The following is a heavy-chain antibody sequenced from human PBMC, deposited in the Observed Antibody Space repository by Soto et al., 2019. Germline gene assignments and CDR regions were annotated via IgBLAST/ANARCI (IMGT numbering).Heavy chain of an antibody. Sequence: SETLSLTCTVSGGSISSSSYYWGWIRQPPGKGLEWIGSIYYSGSTYYNPSLKSRVTISVDTSKNQFSLKLSSVTAADTAVYYCARHDTYYDFWSGYYTESWFDPWGQGTLVT. V-gene: IGHV4-39*01. CDR3: ARHDTYYDFWSGYYTESWFDP. CDR2: IYYSGST. D-gene: IGHD3-3*01. J-gene: IGHJ5*02. CDR1: GGSISSSSYY.